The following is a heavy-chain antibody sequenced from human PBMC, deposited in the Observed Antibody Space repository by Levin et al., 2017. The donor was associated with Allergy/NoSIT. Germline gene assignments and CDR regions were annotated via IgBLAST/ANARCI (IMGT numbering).Heavy chain of an antibody. J-gene: IGHJ5*02. D-gene: IGHD3-9*01. Sequence: GGSLRLSCAASGFTFSTYAMAWVRQAPGKGLQWVSSISNSGGTTYYAESVKGRFTISRDNSHSTLYLQMNSMRAEDTAVYYCAEDPILTGFPNWFEPWGQGTLVAVSS. CDR3: AEDPILTGFPNWFEP. V-gene: IGHV3-23*01. CDR2: ISNSGGTT. CDR1: GFTFSTYA.